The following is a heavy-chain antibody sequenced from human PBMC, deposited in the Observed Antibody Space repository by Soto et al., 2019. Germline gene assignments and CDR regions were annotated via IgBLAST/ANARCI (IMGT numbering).Heavy chain of an antibody. CDR3: ARERGYSYGLTDY. CDR2: INPNSGGT. CDR1: GYTFTGYY. V-gene: IGHV1-2*02. Sequence: ASVKVSCKASGYTFTGYYMHWVRQAPGQGLEWMGWINPNSGGTNYAQKFQGRVTMTRDTSISTAYMELSRLRSDDTAVYYCARERGYSYGLTDYWGQGTLVTAPQ. D-gene: IGHD5-18*01. J-gene: IGHJ4*02.